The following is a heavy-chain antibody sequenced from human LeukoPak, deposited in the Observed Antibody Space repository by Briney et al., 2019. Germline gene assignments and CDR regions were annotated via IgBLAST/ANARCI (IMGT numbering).Heavy chain of an antibody. CDR1: GFTFSIYG. J-gene: IGHJ4*02. Sequence: GGSLRLSCAASGFTFSIYGMGWVRQAPGKGLEWVSSISDNGGNTYYADSAKGRFTISRDNSKNTLYLQMTSLRAEDTALYYCAKNGRRGIVVVTEYYFDYWGQGTLVTVSS. CDR3: AKNGRRGIVVVTEYYFDY. V-gene: IGHV3-23*01. D-gene: IGHD2-21*02. CDR2: ISDNGGNT.